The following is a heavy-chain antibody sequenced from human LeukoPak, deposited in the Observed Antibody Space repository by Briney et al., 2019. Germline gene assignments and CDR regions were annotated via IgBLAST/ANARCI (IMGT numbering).Heavy chain of an antibody. CDR3: AKDWDYYDSSGYPFDP. CDR2: ISGSGGST. Sequence: GGSLRLSCAASGFTLSSYAMSWVRQAPGKGLEWVSAISGSGGSTYYADSVKGRFTISRDNSKNTLYLQMNSLRAEDTAVYYCAKDWDYYDSSGYPFDPWGQGTLVTVSS. D-gene: IGHD3-22*01. J-gene: IGHJ5*02. CDR1: GFTLSSYA. V-gene: IGHV3-23*01.